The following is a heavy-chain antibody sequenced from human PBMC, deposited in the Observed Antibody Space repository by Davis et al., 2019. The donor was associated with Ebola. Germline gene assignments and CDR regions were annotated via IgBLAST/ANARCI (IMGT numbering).Heavy chain of an antibody. CDR3: ARHFVGKLFGMDV. J-gene: IGHJ6*02. Sequence: GESLKISCKGSGYRFSNYWIAWVRQMPGKGLEWMGRIDPSDSYTDYSPSFQGHVSISTDKSINTAYLQWNSLKASDTAMYFCARHFVGKLFGMDVWGQGTTVTVSS. CDR1: GYRFSNYW. CDR2: IDPSDSYT. D-gene: IGHD3-3*02. V-gene: IGHV5-10-1*01.